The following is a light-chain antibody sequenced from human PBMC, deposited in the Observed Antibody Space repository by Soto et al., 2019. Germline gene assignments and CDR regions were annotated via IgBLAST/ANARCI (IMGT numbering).Light chain of an antibody. Sequence: QSALTQPPSASGSPGQSVTISCTGTSSDVGDYNYVSWYQQHPGKAPKLMIYEVNKRPSGVPDRFSGSKSGNTASLTVSGLQTEDEADYDCSSYAGKGVFGGGTTLTVL. V-gene: IGLV2-8*01. CDR2: EVN. CDR1: SSDVGDYNY. CDR3: SSYAGKGV. J-gene: IGLJ2*01.